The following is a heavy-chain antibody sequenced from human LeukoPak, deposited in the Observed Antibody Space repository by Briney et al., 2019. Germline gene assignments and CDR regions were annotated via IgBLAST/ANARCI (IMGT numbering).Heavy chain of an antibody. Sequence: SVKVSCKASGGTFSSYAISWVRQAPGQGLEWMGRIIPILGIANYAQKFQGRVTITADKSTSTAYMELSSLRSEDTAVYYCASLFSYYDSSGYYNDYWGQGTLVTASS. CDR2: IIPILGIA. CDR3: ASLFSYYDSSGYYNDY. D-gene: IGHD3-22*01. J-gene: IGHJ4*02. V-gene: IGHV1-69*04. CDR1: GGTFSSYA.